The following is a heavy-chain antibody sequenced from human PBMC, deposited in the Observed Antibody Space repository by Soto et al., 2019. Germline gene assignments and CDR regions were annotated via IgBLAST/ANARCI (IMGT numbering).Heavy chain of an antibody. V-gene: IGHV4-59*12. Sequence: SETLSLTCTVSGGSISSYYWSWIRQPPGKGLEWIGYIYYSGSTNYNPSLKSRVTISVDMSKNQFSLKLSSVTAEDTAVYYCAKVPAVTTFDYWGQGTLLTVSS. CDR2: IYYSGST. CDR3: AKVPAVTTFDY. D-gene: IGHD4-17*01. J-gene: IGHJ4*02. CDR1: GGSISSYY.